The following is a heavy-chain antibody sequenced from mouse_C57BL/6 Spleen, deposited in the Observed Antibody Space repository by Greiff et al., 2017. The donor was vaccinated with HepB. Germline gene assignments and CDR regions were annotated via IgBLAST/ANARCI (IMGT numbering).Heavy chain of an antibody. J-gene: IGHJ4*01. D-gene: IGHD2-2*01. CDR1: GYTFTSYW. V-gene: IGHV1-55*01. CDR3: ASGFDGYDPYYYAMDY. Sequence: QVQLQQPGAELVKPGASVKMSCKASGYTFTSYWITWVKQRPGQGLEWIGDIYPGSGSTNYNEKFKSKATLTVDTSSSTAYMQLSSLTSEDSAVYYCASGFDGYDPYYYAMDYWGQGTSVTVSS. CDR2: IYPGSGST.